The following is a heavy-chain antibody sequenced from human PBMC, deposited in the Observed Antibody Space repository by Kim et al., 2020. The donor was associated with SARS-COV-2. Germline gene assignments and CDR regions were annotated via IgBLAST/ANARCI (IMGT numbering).Heavy chain of an antibody. CDR3: ARVGCSGGSCYSGWYFDL. Sequence: GGSLRLSCAASGFTVSSNYMSWVRQAPGKGLEWVSVIYSGGSTYYADSVKGRFTISRDNSKNTLYLQMNSLRAEDTAVYYCARVGCSGGSCYSGWYFDLWGRGTLVTVSS. CDR1: GFTVSSNY. D-gene: IGHD2-15*01. CDR2: IYSGGST. V-gene: IGHV3-53*01. J-gene: IGHJ2*01.